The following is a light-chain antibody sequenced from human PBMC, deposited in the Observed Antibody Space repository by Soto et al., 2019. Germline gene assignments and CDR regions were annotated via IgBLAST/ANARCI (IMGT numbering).Light chain of an antibody. CDR3: CSYAGSPWV. J-gene: IGLJ3*02. CDR1: SSDVGAYNF. V-gene: IGLV2-11*01. CDR2: DVS. Sequence: QSALTQPRSVSGSPGQSVTISCTGPSSDVGAYNFVSWFQHHPGKAPKLMIYDVSYRPSGVPDRFSGSKSGNTASLTISGLQAEDEADYYCCSYAGSPWVFGGGTKVTVL.